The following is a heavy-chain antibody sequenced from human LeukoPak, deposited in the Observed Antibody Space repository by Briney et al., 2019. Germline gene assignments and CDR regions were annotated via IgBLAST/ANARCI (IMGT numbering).Heavy chain of an antibody. V-gene: IGHV1-18*01. CDR3: ARDWAFDADEYVFDI. J-gene: IGHJ3*02. Sequence: APVKVSCKASGYTFTSYGISWVRQAPGQGLEWMGWISAYNGNTDYAQKLQGRVTMTTDTSTSTAYMELRNLRSDDTTVYYCARDWAFDADEYVFDIWGQGTMVTVSS. CDR1: GYTFTSYG. D-gene: IGHD3-16*01. CDR2: ISAYNGNT.